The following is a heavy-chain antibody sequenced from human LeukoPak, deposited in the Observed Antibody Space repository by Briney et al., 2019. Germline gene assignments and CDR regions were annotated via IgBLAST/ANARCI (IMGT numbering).Heavy chain of an antibody. J-gene: IGHJ5*02. CDR3: ARDSSGWYHWFDP. CDR1: GFTFSSYG. V-gene: IGHV3-30*02. CDR2: IRYDGRNK. Sequence: GGSLRLSCAASGFTFSSYGMHWVRQAPGKGLEWVAFIRYDGRNKYHADSVKGRFTISRDNSKNTLYVQMNSLRSEDTAVYYCARDSSGWYHWFDPWGQGTLVTVSS. D-gene: IGHD6-19*01.